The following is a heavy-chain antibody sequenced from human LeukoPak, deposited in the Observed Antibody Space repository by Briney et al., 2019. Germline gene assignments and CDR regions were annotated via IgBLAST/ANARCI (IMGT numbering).Heavy chain of an antibody. V-gene: IGHV4-39*01. CDR3: ARGPERYYYDSSGYYFGY. J-gene: IGHJ4*02. D-gene: IGHD3-22*01. CDR2: IYYSGST. Sequence: SETLSLTCTVSGGSISSSSYYWGWIRQPPVKGLEWIGSIYYSGSTYYNPSLKSRVTISVDTSKNQFSLKLSSVTAADTAVYYCARGPERYYYDSSGYYFGYWGQGTLVTVSS. CDR1: GGSISSSSYY.